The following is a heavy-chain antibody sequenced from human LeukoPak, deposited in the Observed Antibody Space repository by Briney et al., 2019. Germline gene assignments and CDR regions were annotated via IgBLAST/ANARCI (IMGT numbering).Heavy chain of an antibody. CDR3: ARVSVEGYSYGSPHFDY. CDR1: GYTFTSYG. CDR2: ISAYNGNT. D-gene: IGHD5-18*01. Sequence: ASVKVSCKASGYTFTSYGISWVRQAPGQGLEWMGWISAYNGNTNYAQKLQGRVTMTTDTSTSTAYMELRSLRSDDTAVYYCARVSVEGYSYGSPHFDYWGQGTLATVSS. J-gene: IGHJ4*02. V-gene: IGHV1-18*01.